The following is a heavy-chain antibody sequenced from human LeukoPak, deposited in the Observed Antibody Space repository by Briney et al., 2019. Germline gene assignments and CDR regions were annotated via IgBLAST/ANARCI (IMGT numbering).Heavy chain of an antibody. J-gene: IGHJ6*02. Sequence: SQTLSLTCALSGDSFSSISVAWNWIRQSPSRGLEWLGRTYYRSKWYYEYAVSVKSRINISPDTSKNQFYLQLTSVTPEDTAVYYCSLARSEYHYGMDVWGQGTTVTVSS. V-gene: IGHV6-1*01. CDR2: TYYRSKWYY. CDR1: GDSFSSISVA. CDR3: SLARSEYHYGMDV.